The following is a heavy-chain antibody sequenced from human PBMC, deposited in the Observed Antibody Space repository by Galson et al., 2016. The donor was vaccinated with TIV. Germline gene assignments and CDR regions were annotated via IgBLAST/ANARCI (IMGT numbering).Heavy chain of an antibody. CDR2: IYPRDSDT. V-gene: IGHV5-51*03. D-gene: IGHD3-10*02. Sequence: QSGAEVKKPGESLNISCKGSDSWVAWVRQKPGRGPAYMGVIYPRDSDTRYSPSFEGQVTISVDKSFTTAYLQWTSLRESRGRAGFRILPAVLTLLPLCDNRFDPWGQGTLVTVSS. J-gene: IGHJ5*02. CDR3: ILPAVLTLLPLCDNRFDP. CDR1: DSW.